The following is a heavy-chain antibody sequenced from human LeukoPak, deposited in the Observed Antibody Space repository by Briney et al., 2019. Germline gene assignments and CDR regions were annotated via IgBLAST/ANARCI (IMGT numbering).Heavy chain of an antibody. D-gene: IGHD3-22*01. J-gene: IGHJ4*02. CDR1: GYTFTSYD. CDR3: ARGHYYDSSGYPLLGY. V-gene: IGHV1-8*01. CDR2: MNPNSGNT. Sequence: ASVTVSCKASGYTFTSYDINWVRQATGQGLEWMGWMNPNSGNTGYAQKFQGRVTMTRNTSISTAYMELSSLRSEDTAVYYCARGHYYDSSGYPLLGYWGQGTLVTVSS.